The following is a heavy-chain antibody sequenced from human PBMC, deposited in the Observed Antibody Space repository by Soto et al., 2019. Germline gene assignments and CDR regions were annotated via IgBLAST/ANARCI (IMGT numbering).Heavy chain of an antibody. D-gene: IGHD6-13*01. J-gene: IGHJ4*02. CDR1: GSTFTSYG. V-gene: IGHV1-18*01. CDR3: ARGQQLVPEGLYYFDY. Sequence: ASVKVSCKASGSTFTSYGISWVRQAPGQGLEWMGWISAYNGNTNYAQKLQGRVTMTTDTSTSTAYMELRSLRSDDTAVYYCARGQQLVPEGLYYFDYWGQGTLVTVSS. CDR2: ISAYNGNT.